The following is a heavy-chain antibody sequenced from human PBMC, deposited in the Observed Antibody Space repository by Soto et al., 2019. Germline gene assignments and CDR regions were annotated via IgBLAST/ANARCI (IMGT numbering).Heavy chain of an antibody. CDR1: GGSISSSSYY. V-gene: IGHV4-39*01. D-gene: IGHD2-2*01. Sequence: PSETLSLTCTVSGGSISSSSYYWDWIRQPPGKGLEWIGSIYYSGSTYYNPSLKSRVTISVDTSKNQFSLKLSSVTAADTAGYYCARHEFDRAPAAMENYYYYMDVWGKGTTVTVSS. J-gene: IGHJ6*03. CDR2: IYYSGST. CDR3: ARHEFDRAPAAMENYYYYMDV.